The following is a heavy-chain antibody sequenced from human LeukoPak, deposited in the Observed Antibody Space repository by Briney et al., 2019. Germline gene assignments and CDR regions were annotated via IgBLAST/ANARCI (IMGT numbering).Heavy chain of an antibody. CDR1: GYTFTSYG. J-gene: IGHJ4*02. CDR2: ISAYNGNT. D-gene: IGHD3-10*01. CDR3: ARDYRSSDRGTFGY. V-gene: IGHV1-18*01. Sequence: ASVKVSCKASGYTFTSYGISWVRQAPGQGLEWMGWISAYNGNTNYVQKLQGRVTITTDTYTRKAYMELRSLRYVDTAVYYCARDYRSSDRGTFGYWGQGTLVTVSS.